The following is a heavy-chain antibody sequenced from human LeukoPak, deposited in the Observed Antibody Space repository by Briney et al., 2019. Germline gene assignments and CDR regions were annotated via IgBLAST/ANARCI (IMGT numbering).Heavy chain of an antibody. CDR2: ISYDGSNK. CDR3: AKDQKAYDFWSGPIYYYYGMDV. V-gene: IGHV3-30*18. D-gene: IGHD3-3*01. Sequence: RPGGSLRLSCAASGFTFSSYGMHWVRPAPGKGLEWVAVISYDGSNKYYADSVKGRFTISRDNSKNTLYLQMNSLRAEDTAVCYCAKDQKAYDFWSGPIYYYYGMDVWGQGTTVTVSS. CDR1: GFTFSSYG. J-gene: IGHJ6*02.